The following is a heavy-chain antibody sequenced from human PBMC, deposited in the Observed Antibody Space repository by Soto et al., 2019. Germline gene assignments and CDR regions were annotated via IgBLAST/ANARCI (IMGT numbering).Heavy chain of an antibody. CDR1: GGSISSNY. Sequence: SETLSLTCTVSGGSISSNYWTWIRQPPGKGLGWIGYVYNSGSTNDNPSLKSRVTISEDTSKSQFPLKVNSMTAADTAAYYCARYRREAVAGYTLDNWGQGILVTVSS. V-gene: IGHV4-59*01. D-gene: IGHD6-13*01. CDR3: ARYRREAVAGYTLDN. J-gene: IGHJ4*02. CDR2: VYNSGST.